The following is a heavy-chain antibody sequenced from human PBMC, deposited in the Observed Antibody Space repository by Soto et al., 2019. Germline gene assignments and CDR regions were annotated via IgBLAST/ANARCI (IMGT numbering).Heavy chain of an antibody. D-gene: IGHD3-10*01. Sequence: GGSLRLSCQASGFNFRLYGMHWVRKAPGKGLEWVSYISSSGLTTYYADFAEGRFTISRDNAKDSLYLHLNSLRVGDTAVYYCARYGTRGDWWGLETQVTVSS. CDR2: ISSSGLTT. J-gene: IGHJ5*01. CDR1: GFNFRLYG. V-gene: IGHV3-48*03. CDR3: ARYGTRGDW.